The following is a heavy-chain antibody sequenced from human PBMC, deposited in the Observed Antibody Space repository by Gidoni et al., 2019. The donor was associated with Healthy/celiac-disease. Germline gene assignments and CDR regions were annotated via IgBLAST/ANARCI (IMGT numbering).Heavy chain of an antibody. V-gene: IGHV5-51*01. J-gene: IGHJ2*01. CDR2: IYPGDSDT. CDR3: ARRGAAMDTYWYFDL. Sequence: EVQLVQSGAEVKKPGESLKISCQGSGYSFTSYWIGWVRQMPGKGLEWMGIIYPGDSDTRYSPSFQGQVTISADKSISTAYLQWSSLKASDTAMYYWARRGAAMDTYWYFDLWGRGTLVTVSS. D-gene: IGHD5-18*01. CDR1: GYSFTSYW.